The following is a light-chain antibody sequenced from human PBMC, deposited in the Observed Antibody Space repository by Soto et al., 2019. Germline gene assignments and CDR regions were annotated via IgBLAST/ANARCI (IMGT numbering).Light chain of an antibody. V-gene: IGKV3-20*01. CDR3: QQYGDSPIT. J-gene: IGKJ5*01. CDR2: AAS. Sequence: EMVLTRAPGTLSLSPGERATLSCRASQSVSSSYLVWHQQKPGQAPRLLIYAASRRATGIPDRFSGNGSGTDFTLTITRLEPEDFALYYCQQYGDSPITFGQGTRP. CDR1: QSVSSSY.